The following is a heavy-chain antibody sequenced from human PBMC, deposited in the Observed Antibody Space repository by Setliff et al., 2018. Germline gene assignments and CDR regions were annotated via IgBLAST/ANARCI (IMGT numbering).Heavy chain of an antibody. CDR1: GGTFSSYA. Sequence: SVKVSCKASGGTFSSYAISWVRQAPGQGLEWMGGMIPIFGTANYAQKFQGRVTITTYESTSTAYMELSSLRSEETAVYYCARATYYYDSSGYFLDAFDIWGQGTMVTVSS. J-gene: IGHJ3*02. CDR2: MIPIFGTA. V-gene: IGHV1-69*05. CDR3: ARATYYYDSSGYFLDAFDI. D-gene: IGHD3-22*01.